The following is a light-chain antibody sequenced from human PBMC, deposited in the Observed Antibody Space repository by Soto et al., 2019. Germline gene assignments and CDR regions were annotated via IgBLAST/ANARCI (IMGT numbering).Light chain of an antibody. Sequence: EIVMTQSPATLSVSPGDRATLSCRASQSVSSNLAWYQQKPGQAPMLLIYGASTRSTGIPARFSGSGSGTEFTLTLSSLQSEDSAVYYCQQYNNWPWTFGQGTKVEIK. V-gene: IGKV3-15*01. CDR1: QSVSSN. CDR2: GAS. J-gene: IGKJ1*01. CDR3: QQYNNWPWT.